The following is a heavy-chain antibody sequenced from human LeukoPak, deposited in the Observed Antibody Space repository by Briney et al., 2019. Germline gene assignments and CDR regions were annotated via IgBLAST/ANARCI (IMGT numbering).Heavy chain of an antibody. J-gene: IGHJ4*02. CDR1: GFSLSTSGMR. Sequence: SGPALVKPTQTLTLTCTFSGFSLSTSGMRVSWIRQPPGKALEWLARIDWDDDKFYSTSLKTRLTISKDTSKNQVVLTMTNMDPVDTATYYCALSMGDYGSGSYHYWGQGTLVTVSS. D-gene: IGHD3-10*01. V-gene: IGHV2-70*04. CDR3: ALSMGDYGSGSYHY. CDR2: IDWDDDK.